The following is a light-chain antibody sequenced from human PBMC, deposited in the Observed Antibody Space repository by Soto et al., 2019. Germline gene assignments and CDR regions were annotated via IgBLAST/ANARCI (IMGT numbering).Light chain of an antibody. CDR3: QSYDGTNWV. CDR1: SGSIASNY. V-gene: IGLV6-57*01. J-gene: IGLJ3*02. Sequence: NFVLTQPHSVSPSPGKTVTISCTRSSGSIASNYVQWYQQRPGSSPTTVIYENNQRPSGVPDRFSGSIDSSSNSASLTFSGLTTEDEADYYCQSYDGTNWVFGGGTKLTVL. CDR2: ENN.